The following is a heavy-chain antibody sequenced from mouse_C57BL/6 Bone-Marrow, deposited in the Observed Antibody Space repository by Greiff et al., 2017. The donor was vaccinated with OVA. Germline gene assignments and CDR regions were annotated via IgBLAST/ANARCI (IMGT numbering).Heavy chain of an antibody. CDR2: ISNGGGST. V-gene: IGHV5-12*01. D-gene: IGHD2-5*01. CDR1: GFTFSDYY. CDR3: ARPYSNYVYYAMDY. Sequence: EVKLQESGGGLVQPGGSLKLSCAASGFTFSDYYMYWVRQTPEKRLEWVAYISNGGGSTYYPDTVKGRFTISRDNAKNTLYLQMSRLKSEDTAMYYCARPYSNYVYYAMDYWGQGTSVTVSS. J-gene: IGHJ4*01.